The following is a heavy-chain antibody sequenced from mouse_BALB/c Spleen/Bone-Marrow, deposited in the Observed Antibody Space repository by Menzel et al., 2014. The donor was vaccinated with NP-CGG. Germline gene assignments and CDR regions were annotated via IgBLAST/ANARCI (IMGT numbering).Heavy chain of an antibody. CDR3: AREIINDYHWYFDV. V-gene: IGHV7-3*02. J-gene: IGHJ1*01. CDR1: GFTFTDYY. Sequence: EVKVEESGGGLVQPGGSLRLSCATSGFTFTDYYMSWVRQPPGKALEWLGFIRNKASGYATEYSASVKGRFTISRDNSQSILYLQMNTLRAEDSATYYCAREIINDYHWYFDVWGAGTTVTVSS. D-gene: IGHD2-4*01. CDR2: IRNKASGYAT.